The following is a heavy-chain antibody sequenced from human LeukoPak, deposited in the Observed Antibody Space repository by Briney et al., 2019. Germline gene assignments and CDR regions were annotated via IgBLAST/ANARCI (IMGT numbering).Heavy chain of an antibody. CDR2: IIPILGIA. Sequence: SVTVSCKASGGTFSSYAISWVRQAPGQGLEWMGRIIPILGIANYAQKFQGRVTITADKSTSTAYMELSSLRSEDTAVYYCARGEAIVDYYGMDVWGQGTTVTVSS. D-gene: IGHD3-22*01. V-gene: IGHV1-69*04. CDR3: ARGEAIVDYYGMDV. CDR1: GGTFSSYA. J-gene: IGHJ6*02.